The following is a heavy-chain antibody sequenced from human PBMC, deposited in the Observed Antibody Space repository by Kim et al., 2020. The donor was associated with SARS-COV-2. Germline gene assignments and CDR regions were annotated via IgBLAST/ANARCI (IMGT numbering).Heavy chain of an antibody. V-gene: IGHV4-34*01. D-gene: IGHD3-9*01. Sequence: SETLSLTCAVYGGSFSGYYWSWIRQPPGKGLEWIGEINHSGSTNYNPSLKSRVTISVDTSKNQFSLKLSSVTAADTAVYYCARILRAAIYGMDVWGQGTTVTVSS. CDR3: ARILRAAIYGMDV. CDR1: GGSFSGYY. J-gene: IGHJ6*02. CDR2: INHSGST.